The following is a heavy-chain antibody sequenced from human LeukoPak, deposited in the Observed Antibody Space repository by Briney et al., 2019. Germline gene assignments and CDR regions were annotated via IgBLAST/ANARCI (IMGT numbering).Heavy chain of an antibody. CDR1: GYTFTSYD. CDR3: ARGREVAGTVGY. J-gene: IGHJ4*02. D-gene: IGHD6-19*01. V-gene: IGHV1-8*01. Sequence: GASVKVSCKASGYTFTSYDINWVRQATGQGLEWMGWMNPNSGNTGYAQKFQGRVTMTRNTSISTAYMELSRLTSDDTAVYYCARGREVAGTVGYWGQGTLVTVSS. CDR2: MNPNSGNT.